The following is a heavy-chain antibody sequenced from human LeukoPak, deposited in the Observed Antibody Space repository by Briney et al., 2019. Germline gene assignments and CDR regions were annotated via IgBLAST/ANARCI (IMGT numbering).Heavy chain of an antibody. D-gene: IGHD3-22*01. Sequence: TGGSLRLSCAASGFTFSDYYMSWIRQAPGKGLEWVSYISSSSSYTNYADSVKGRFTISRDNAKNSLYLQMNSLRAEDTAVYYCARMYYDSSGYYYFDYWGQGTLVTVSS. CDR3: ARMYYDSSGYYYFDY. V-gene: IGHV3-11*03. CDR2: ISSSSSYT. J-gene: IGHJ4*02. CDR1: GFTFSDYY.